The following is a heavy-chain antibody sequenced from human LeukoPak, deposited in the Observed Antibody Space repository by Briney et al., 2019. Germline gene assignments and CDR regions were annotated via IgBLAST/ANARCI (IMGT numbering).Heavy chain of an antibody. CDR3: AGTRFLEWPSYYYYMDV. Sequence: GGSLRLSCAASGFTFDDYAMHWVRQAPGKGLEWVSGISWNSGSIGYADSVKGRFTISRDNAKNSLYLQMNSLRAEDTALYYCAGTRFLEWPSYYYYMDVWGKGTTVTVSS. V-gene: IGHV3-9*01. J-gene: IGHJ6*03. CDR1: GFTFDDYA. D-gene: IGHD3-3*01. CDR2: ISWNSGSI.